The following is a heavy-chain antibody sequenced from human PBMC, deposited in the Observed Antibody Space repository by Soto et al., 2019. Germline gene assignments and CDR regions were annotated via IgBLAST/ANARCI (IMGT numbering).Heavy chain of an antibody. D-gene: IGHD2-15*01. Sequence: ASVKVSCKASGFSFCDYFMHWVRQAPGQGLEWVGIINPSGESRNYAQKFQGRVTITRDTSTSTVYMDLSSLRYEDTAGYYCARPNSEAYGTPSASSWCHPWGQGTRVAISS. J-gene: IGHJ5*02. CDR2: INPSGESR. V-gene: IGHV1-46*01. CDR3: ARPNSEAYGTPSASSWCHP. CDR1: GFSFCDYF.